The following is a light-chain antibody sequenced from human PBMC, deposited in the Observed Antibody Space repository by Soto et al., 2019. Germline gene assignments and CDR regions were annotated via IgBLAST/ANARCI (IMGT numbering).Light chain of an antibody. CDR1: SSDVGGYNH. V-gene: IGLV2-14*01. CDR3: SSHTASTTRI. J-gene: IGLJ1*01. CDR2: EVT. Sequence: QSALTQPASVSGSPGQSITISCTGTSSDVGGYNHVSWYQHHPGKAPKRIIYEVTKRPSGVSNRFSGSKSGDTASLTISGLQAEDEAEYYCSSHTASTTRIFGTGTKVTVL.